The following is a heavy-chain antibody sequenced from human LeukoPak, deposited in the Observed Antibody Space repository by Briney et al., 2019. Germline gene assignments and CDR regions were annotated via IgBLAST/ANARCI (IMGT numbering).Heavy chain of an antibody. J-gene: IGHJ4*02. CDR1: GGSISNNY. D-gene: IGHD3-22*01. Sequence: SETLSLTCTVSGGSISNNYWSWIRQPPGKGLEWIGEINHSGSTNYNPSLKSRVTISVDTSKNQFSLKLSSVTAADTAVYYCARGFPYDSSGYYYFDYWGQGTLVTVSS. CDR3: ARGFPYDSSGYYYFDY. V-gene: IGHV4-34*01. CDR2: INHSGST.